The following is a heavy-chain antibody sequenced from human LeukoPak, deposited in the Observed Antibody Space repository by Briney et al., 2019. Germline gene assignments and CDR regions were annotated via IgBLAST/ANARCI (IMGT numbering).Heavy chain of an antibody. J-gene: IGHJ4*02. CDR1: GGSISSSGYY. CDR3: AREDYYDSSGYLDY. Sequence: SETLSLTCTVSGGSISSSGYYWIWLRQHPGKGLEWIGYIYYSGTTYYNPSLKSRVTISVDTSKNQFSLKLFSVTAADTAVYYCAREDYYDSSGYLDYWGQGTLVTVSS. V-gene: IGHV4-31*03. D-gene: IGHD3-22*01. CDR2: IYYSGTT.